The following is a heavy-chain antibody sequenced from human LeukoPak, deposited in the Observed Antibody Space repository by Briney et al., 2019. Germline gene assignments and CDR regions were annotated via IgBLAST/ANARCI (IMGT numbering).Heavy chain of an antibody. J-gene: IGHJ4*02. V-gene: IGHV4-38-2*01. CDR2: IYHSGST. CDR1: GYSISSGYY. CDR3: ARLYYSYGIMDFDY. Sequence: PSETLSLTCAVSGYSISSGYYWGWIRQPPGKGLEWIGIIYHSGSTYYNPSLKSRVTISVDTSKNQFSLNLSSVTAADTAVYYCARLYYSYGIMDFDYWGQGTLVTVSS. D-gene: IGHD5-18*01.